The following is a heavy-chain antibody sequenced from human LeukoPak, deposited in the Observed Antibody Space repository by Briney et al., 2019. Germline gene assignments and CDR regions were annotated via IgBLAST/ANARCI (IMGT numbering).Heavy chain of an antibody. D-gene: IGHD5-18*01. CDR3: AREGRYTAMVTSETFDY. CDR2: ISSSSSYI. V-gene: IGHV3-21*01. CDR1: GFTLSSYS. J-gene: IGHJ4*02. Sequence: GGSLRLSCAASGFTLSSYSMNWVRQAPGKGLEWVSSISSSSSYIYYADSVKGRFTISRDNAKNSLYLQMNSLRAEDTAVYYCAREGRYTAMVTSETFDYWGQGTLVTVSS.